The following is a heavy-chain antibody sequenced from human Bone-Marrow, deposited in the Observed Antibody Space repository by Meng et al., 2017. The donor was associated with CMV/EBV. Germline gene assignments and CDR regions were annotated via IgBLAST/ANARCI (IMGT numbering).Heavy chain of an antibody. V-gene: IGHV3-48*03. CDR2: ISDSGRIM. J-gene: IGHJ4*02. CDR1: GFTFSRYE. D-gene: IGHD6-19*01. Sequence: GESLKISCAASGFTFSRYEMNWVRQAPGKGLEWVSYISDSGRIMYADSVKGRFTISRDNARNSLFLQMNSLRVEDTAVYYCARDNSAVASDYWGQGPLVTGSS. CDR3: ARDNSAVASDY.